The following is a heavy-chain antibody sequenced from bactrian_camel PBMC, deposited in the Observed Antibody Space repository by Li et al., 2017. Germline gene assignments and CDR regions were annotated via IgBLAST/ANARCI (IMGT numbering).Heavy chain of an antibody. CDR1: GYTYSAHC. CDR2: LDSDGTT. CDR3: AARVGYCYSSLLNRGEAFGY. J-gene: IGHJ6*01. D-gene: IGHD2*01. Sequence: QVQLVESGGGSVQAGGSLRLSCAFSGYTYSAHCMGWFRQAPGKEREGVAALDSDGTTTYADSVKGRFTISQDNAKNTLYLQMSSLTPEDTAMYYCAARVGYCYSSLLNRGEAFGYWGQGTQVTVS. V-gene: IGHV3S53*01.